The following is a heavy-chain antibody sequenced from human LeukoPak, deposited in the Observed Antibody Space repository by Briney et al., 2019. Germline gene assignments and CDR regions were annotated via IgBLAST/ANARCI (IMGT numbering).Heavy chain of an antibody. J-gene: IGHJ4*02. V-gene: IGHV3-30*18. CDR2: ISYDGSNK. CDR3: AKAPHRRYSSSYAGIGDVDY. D-gene: IGHD6-6*01. CDR1: GFTFSSYG. Sequence: GGSLRLSCAASGFTFSSYGMHWVRQAPGKGLEWVAVISYDGSNKYYADSVKGRFTISRDNSKNTLYLQMNSLRAEDTAVYYCAKAPHRRYSSSYAGIGDVDYWGQGTLATVSS.